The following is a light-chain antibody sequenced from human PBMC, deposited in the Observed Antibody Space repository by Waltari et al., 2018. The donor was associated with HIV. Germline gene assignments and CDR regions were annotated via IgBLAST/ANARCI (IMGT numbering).Light chain of an antibody. CDR2: DVT. J-gene: IGLJ3*02. CDR1: ISDVGYYNY. CDR3: CSYTTSITFV. Sequence: QSALTQPAAVFGSPGQPITISCTGSISDVGYYNYVSWYQQHPGKAPKLIIFDVTNRPSGVSDRFSGSKSGNTASLTISGLQPEDEADYYCCSYTTSITFVFGGGTKLSVL. V-gene: IGLV2-14*03.